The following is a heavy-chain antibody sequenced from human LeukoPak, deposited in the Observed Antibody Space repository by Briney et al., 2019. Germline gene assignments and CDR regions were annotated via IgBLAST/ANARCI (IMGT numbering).Heavy chain of an antibody. J-gene: IGHJ4*02. Sequence: TGGSLRLSCAASRFTFSTNAMSWVRQAPGKGLEWVSGISSGDNTYYVDSVKGRFTISRDNSKNTLFLQMNSLRAEDTAVYYCAKDFEGRLQPLDYWGQGTLVTVSS. D-gene: IGHD5-24*01. CDR3: AKDFEGRLQPLDY. CDR2: ISSGDNT. CDR1: RFTFSTNA. V-gene: IGHV3-23*01.